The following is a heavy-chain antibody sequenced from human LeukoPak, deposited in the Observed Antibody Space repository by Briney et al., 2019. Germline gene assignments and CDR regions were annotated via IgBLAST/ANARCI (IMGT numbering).Heavy chain of an antibody. D-gene: IGHD3-22*01. J-gene: IGHJ4*02. CDR1: GGSLSSYY. CDR2: IYYSGST. CDR3: ARYYYDSSGYHYYFDY. Sequence: SETLSLTCTVSGGSLSSYYWSWIRQPPGKGLEWIGYIYYSGSTNYNPSLKSRVTISVDTSKNQFSLKLGSVTAADTAVYYCARYYYDSSGYHYYFDYWGQGTLVTVSS. V-gene: IGHV4-59*01.